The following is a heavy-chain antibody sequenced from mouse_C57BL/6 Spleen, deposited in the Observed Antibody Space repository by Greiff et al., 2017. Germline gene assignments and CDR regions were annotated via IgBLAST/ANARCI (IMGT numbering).Heavy chain of an antibody. Sequence: QVQLQQSGAELAKPGASVKLSCKASGYTFTSYWMHWVKQRPGQGLEWIGYINPSSGYNKYNQKFKDKATLTADKSSSTAYMQLSSLTYEDSAVYYCARGSNSWYFDVWGTGTTVTVSS. CDR3: ARGSNSWYFDV. V-gene: IGHV1-7*01. D-gene: IGHD2-5*01. J-gene: IGHJ1*03. CDR1: GYTFTSYW. CDR2: INPSSGYN.